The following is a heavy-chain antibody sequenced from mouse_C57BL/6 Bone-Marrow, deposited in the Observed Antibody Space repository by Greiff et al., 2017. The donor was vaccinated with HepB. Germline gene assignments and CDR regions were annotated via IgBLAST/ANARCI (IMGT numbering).Heavy chain of an antibody. D-gene: IGHD2-5*01. J-gene: IGHJ1*03. CDR3: ARTDYSNYVRYFDV. Sequence: VQLQQSGPELVKPGASVKISCKASGYTFTDYYMNWVKQSHGKSLEWIGDINPNNGGTSYNQKFKGKATLTVDKSSSTAYMELRSLTSEDSAVYYCARTDYSNYVRYFDVWGTGTTVTVSS. V-gene: IGHV1-26*01. CDR2: INPNNGGT. CDR1: GYTFTDYY.